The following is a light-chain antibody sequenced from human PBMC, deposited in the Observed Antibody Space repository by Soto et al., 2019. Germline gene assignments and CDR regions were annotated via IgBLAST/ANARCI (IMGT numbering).Light chain of an antibody. J-gene: IGKJ1*01. CDR1: QSISRY. V-gene: IGKV1-39*01. Sequence: DIQLTQSPSSLSASVGDRITITCRSSQSISRYLNWYQQRPGTAPKVLIFGANSLQSGVPSRFSGSGSGTEFTLTISSLQPDDFATYYCQQYNTYSRTFGQGTKVDI. CDR3: QQYNTYSRT. CDR2: GAN.